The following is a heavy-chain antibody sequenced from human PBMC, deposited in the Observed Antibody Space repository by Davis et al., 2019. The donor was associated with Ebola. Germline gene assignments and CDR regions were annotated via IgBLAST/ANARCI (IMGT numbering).Heavy chain of an antibody. J-gene: IGHJ4*02. CDR3: ARAGYDFWSGYSDY. Sequence: AASVKVSCKASGYTFTTYAMHWVRQAPGQRLEWMGWINAGNGNTKYSQKFQGRVTITRDTSASTAYMELSSLRSEDTAVYYCARAGYDFWSGYSDYWGQGTLVTVSS. CDR1: GYTFTTYA. V-gene: IGHV1-3*01. CDR2: INAGNGNT. D-gene: IGHD3-3*01.